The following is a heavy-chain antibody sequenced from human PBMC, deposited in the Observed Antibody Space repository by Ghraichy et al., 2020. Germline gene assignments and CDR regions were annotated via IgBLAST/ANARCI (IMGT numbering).Heavy chain of an antibody. CDR2: LSGSGRSV. CDR1: GFNFSTFA. Sequence: GGSLRLSCAVSGFNFSTFAMAWVRQAPGKGLDWVSSLSGSGRSVFYAVSVRGRFSMSRDNSKNTMYLQMNNLGVEDTATYYCAKFRRQFQSSYHMNIWGKGTAVTVSS. V-gene: IGHV3-23*01. CDR3: AKFRRQFQSSYHMNI. J-gene: IGHJ6*03. D-gene: IGHD5-24*01.